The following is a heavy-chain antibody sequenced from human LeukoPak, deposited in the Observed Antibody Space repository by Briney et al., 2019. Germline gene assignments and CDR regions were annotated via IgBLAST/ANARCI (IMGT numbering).Heavy chain of an antibody. J-gene: IGHJ5*02. V-gene: IGHV1-69*04. D-gene: IGHD6-13*01. CDR1: GGTFSSYA. CDR2: IIPILGIA. Sequence: SVKVSCKASGGTFSSYAISWVRQAPGQGLEWMGRIIPILGIANYAQKFQGRVTITADKSTSTAYMELSSLKSEDTAVYYCARDSSTGYSSSSYNWFDPWGQGTLVTVSS. CDR3: ARDSSTGYSSSSYNWFDP.